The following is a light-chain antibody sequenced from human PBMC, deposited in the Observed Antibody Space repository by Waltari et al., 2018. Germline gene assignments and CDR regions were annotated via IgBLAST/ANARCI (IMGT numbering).Light chain of an antibody. Sequence: DIQMTPSPSSLSASVGDRVTITCRASPSISSYLNWYQQKPGKAPKLLTYAASSLQSGVPSRFSGSGSGTDFTLTISSLQPEDFATYYCQQSYSTPITFGQGTRLEIK. CDR3: QQSYSTPIT. CDR2: AAS. V-gene: IGKV1-39*01. CDR1: PSISSY. J-gene: IGKJ5*01.